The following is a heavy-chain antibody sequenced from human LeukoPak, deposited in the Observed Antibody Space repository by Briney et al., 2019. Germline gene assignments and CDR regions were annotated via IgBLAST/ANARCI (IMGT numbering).Heavy chain of an antibody. Sequence: ASVKVSCKASGYTFTSYYMHWVRQAPGQGLEWMGIINPSGGSTSYAQKFQGGVTMTRDTSTSTVYMELSSLRSEDTAVYYCARDRGFLEWLPSYYFDYWGQGTLVTVSS. CDR3: ARDRGFLEWLPSYYFDY. CDR1: GYTFTSYY. J-gene: IGHJ4*02. CDR2: INPSGGST. D-gene: IGHD3-3*01. V-gene: IGHV1-46*01.